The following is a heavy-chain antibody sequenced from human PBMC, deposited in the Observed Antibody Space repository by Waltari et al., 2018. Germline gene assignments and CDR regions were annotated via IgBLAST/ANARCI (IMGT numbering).Heavy chain of an antibody. CDR2: MNPNSGNT. V-gene: IGHV1-8*01. J-gene: IGHJ4*02. CDR3: ARAPLSGYSDY. D-gene: IGHD3-3*01. CDR1: SYD. Sequence: SYDINWVRQATGQGLEWMGWMNPNSGNTGYAQKFQGRVTMTRNTSISTAYMELSSLRSEDTAVYYCARAPLSGYSDYWGQGTLVTVSS.